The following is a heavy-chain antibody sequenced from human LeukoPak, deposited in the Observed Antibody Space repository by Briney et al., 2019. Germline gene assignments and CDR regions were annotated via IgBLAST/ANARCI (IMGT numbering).Heavy chain of an antibody. V-gene: IGHV4-59*11. CDR3: AGAQSRYGSSTTCYLNWFDP. J-gene: IGHJ5*02. CDR2: IYDSGSS. CDR1: GGSISSHY. D-gene: IGHD2-2*01. Sequence: SETLSLTCTVSGGSISSHYWSWIRQPPGKGLEWIGSIYDSGSSNYNPSLKSRVTISVDTSTNQFSLNLSSVTGADTAIYYCAGAQSRYGSSTTCYLNWFDPWGQGTLVTVSS.